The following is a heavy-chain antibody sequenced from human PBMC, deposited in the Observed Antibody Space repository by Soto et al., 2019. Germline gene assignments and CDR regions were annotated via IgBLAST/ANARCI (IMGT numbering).Heavy chain of an antibody. CDR3: ARDQATMIVVVIPYYFDY. J-gene: IGHJ4*02. CDR2: ISYDGSNK. Sequence: QVQLVESGGGVVQPGRSLRLSCAASGFTFSSYAMHWVRQAPGKGLEWVAVISYDGSNKYYADSVKGRFTISRDNSKNPLYLQLNSLRAEHTAVYYCARDQATMIVVVIPYYFDYWGQATLVTVSS. V-gene: IGHV3-30-3*01. CDR1: GFTFSSYA. D-gene: IGHD3-22*01.